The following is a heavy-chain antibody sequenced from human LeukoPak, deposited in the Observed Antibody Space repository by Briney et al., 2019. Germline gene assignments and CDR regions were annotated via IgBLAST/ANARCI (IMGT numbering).Heavy chain of an antibody. Sequence: GESLKISCKGSGYSFTSYWIGWVRQMPGKGLEWMGIIYPGDSDTRYSPSSQGQVTISADKSISIAYLQWSSLKASDTAMYYYARPITMVRGVTRGAFDIWGQGTMVTVSS. V-gene: IGHV5-51*01. CDR2: IYPGDSDT. D-gene: IGHD3-10*01. J-gene: IGHJ3*02. CDR3: ARPITMVRGVTRGAFDI. CDR1: GYSFTSYW.